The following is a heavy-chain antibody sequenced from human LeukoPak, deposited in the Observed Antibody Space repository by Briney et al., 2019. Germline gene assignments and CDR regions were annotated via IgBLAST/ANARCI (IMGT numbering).Heavy chain of an antibody. CDR3: ARPYYYDSRIDP. CDR2: MYYSGST. V-gene: IGHV4-30-4*01. D-gene: IGHD3-22*01. Sequence: KPSQTLSLTCTVSGGSISSGAYYWSWIRQPPGKGLEWIAYMYYSGSTYYNPSLKSRVTMSADTSKNQLSLKLSSVTAADTAVYYCARPYYYDSRIDPWGQGILVTVSS. CDR1: GGSISSGAYY. J-gene: IGHJ5*02.